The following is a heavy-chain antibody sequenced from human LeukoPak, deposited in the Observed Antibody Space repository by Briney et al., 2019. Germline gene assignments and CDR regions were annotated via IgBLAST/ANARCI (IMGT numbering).Heavy chain of an antibody. CDR1: GFTFSTYG. D-gene: IGHD6-19*01. CDR2: ISWNSGSI. CDR3: AKDRGSGWYFFDY. J-gene: IGHJ4*02. Sequence: GGSLRLSCAASGFTFSTYGMSWVRQAPGKGLEWVSGISWNSGSIGYADSVKGRFTISRDNAKNSLYLQMNSLRAEDTALYYCAKDRGSGWYFFDYWGQGTLVTVSS. V-gene: IGHV3-9*01.